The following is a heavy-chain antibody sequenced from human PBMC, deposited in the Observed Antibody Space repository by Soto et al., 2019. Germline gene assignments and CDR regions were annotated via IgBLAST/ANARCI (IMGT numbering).Heavy chain of an antibody. Sequence: QVQLVASGGGVVQPGRSLRLSCAASGFSFNSYGMHWVRQAPGKGLEWVAIIWYDGSNKYYADSVKGRFTISRDNSKNMVYLQMDSLRAEDTAVFYCARDGRFGEDRAWWFDLWGRGTLVSVSS. V-gene: IGHV3-33*01. J-gene: IGHJ2*01. CDR3: ARDGRFGEDRAWWFDL. CDR2: IWYDGSNK. CDR1: GFSFNSYG. D-gene: IGHD3-10*01.